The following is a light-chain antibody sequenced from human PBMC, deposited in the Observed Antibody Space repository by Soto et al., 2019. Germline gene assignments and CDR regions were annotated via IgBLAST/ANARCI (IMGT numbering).Light chain of an antibody. J-gene: IGKJ4*01. CDR1: QSVTSSY. V-gene: IGKV3-11*01. CDR3: QQHSSWPLT. CDR2: GAS. Sequence: EVVMTQSPATLSVSPGERATLSCRASQSVTSSYLAWYQQKPGQAPRLLIYGASNRATGIPARFSGSGSGTDFTLTISSLEPEDFAVYYCQQHSSWPLTFGGGTKVDIK.